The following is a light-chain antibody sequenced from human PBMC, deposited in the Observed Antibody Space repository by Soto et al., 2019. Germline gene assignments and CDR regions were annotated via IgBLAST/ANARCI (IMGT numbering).Light chain of an antibody. J-gene: IGKJ1*01. V-gene: IGKV1-6*01. CDR3: LQDYIYPLT. CDR2: DAS. Sequence: AIQMTQSPSSLSASVGDRVTITCRASQGIGNVLGWYQQKPGKAPKLLISDASSLQSGVPSRFSGSGSGTDFTLTVSNLQPEDFATYYCLQDYIYPLTFGQGTKVEI. CDR1: QGIGNV.